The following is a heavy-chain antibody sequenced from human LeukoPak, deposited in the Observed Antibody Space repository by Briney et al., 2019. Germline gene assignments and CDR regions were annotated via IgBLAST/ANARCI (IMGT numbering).Heavy chain of an antibody. V-gene: IGHV4-59*01. CDR2: IYYSGST. CDR3: ARLVGATGGSYYYYYYMDV. Sequence: SETLSLTCTVSGGSISSYYWSWIRQPPGKGLEWIGYIYYSGSTNYNPSLKSRVTISVDTSTNPFSLKLSSVTAADTAVYYCARLVGATGGSYYYYYYMDVWGKGTTVTVSS. D-gene: IGHD1-26*01. CDR1: GGSISSYY. J-gene: IGHJ6*03.